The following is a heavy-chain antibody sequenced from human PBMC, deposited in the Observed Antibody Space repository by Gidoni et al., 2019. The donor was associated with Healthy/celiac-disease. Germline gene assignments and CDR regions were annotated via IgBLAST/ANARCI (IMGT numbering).Heavy chain of an antibody. CDR2: IKQDGSEK. CDR1: GFTFSSYW. CDR3: ARDPSLRFLEWLASFDY. D-gene: IGHD3-3*01. J-gene: IGHJ4*02. V-gene: IGHV3-7*03. Sequence: EVQLVESGGGLVQPGGSLRLSCAASGFTFSSYWMSWVRQAPGKGLEWVANIKQDGSEKYYVDSVKGRFTISRDNAKNSLYLQMNSLRAEDTAVYYCARDPSLRFLEWLASFDYWGQGTLVTVSS.